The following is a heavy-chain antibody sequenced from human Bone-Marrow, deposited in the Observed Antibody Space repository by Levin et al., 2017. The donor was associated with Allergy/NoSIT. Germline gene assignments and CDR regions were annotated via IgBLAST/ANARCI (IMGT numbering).Heavy chain of an antibody. Sequence: KIGESLKISCKGSGYSFTSYWIGWVRQMPGKGLEWMGIIYPGDSDTRYSPSFQGQVTISADKSISTAYLQWSSLKASDTAMYYCARSSWVLRGEIDYWGQGTLVTVSS. CDR1: GYSFTSYW. CDR2: IYPGDSDT. J-gene: IGHJ4*02. CDR3: ARSSWVLRGEIDY. V-gene: IGHV5-51*01. D-gene: IGHD6-13*01.